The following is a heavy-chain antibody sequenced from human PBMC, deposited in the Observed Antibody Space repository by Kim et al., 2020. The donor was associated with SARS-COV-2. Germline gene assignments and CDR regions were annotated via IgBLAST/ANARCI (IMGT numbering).Heavy chain of an antibody. D-gene: IGHD1-26*01. V-gene: IGHV3-23*01. CDR3: AKDTGIVGATTDWYFDL. Sequence: GGSLRLSCSASGFTFSSYAMSWVRQAPGKGLEWVSTISGSGTSTYYTDSVKGRFTISRDNSKNTLFLLMRSLRAEDTAIYYCAKDTGIVGATTDWYFDLWGRGTLVTVSS. J-gene: IGHJ2*01. CDR2: ISGSGTST. CDR1: GFTFSSYA.